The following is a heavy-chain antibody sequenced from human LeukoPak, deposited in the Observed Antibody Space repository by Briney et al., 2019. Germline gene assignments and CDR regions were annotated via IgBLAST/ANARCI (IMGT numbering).Heavy chain of an antibody. V-gene: IGHV4-59*01. CDR3: ARSSGHSYGDFDY. CDR1: GASITSNY. Sequence: SETLSLTCSVSGASITSNYWSWLRQPPGKGLEWIGYTHHSGSTSYNPSLKSRITISLDTSNNQFSLKLSSVTAADTAVYYCARSSGHSYGDFDYWGQGTLVTVSS. CDR2: THHSGST. J-gene: IGHJ4*02. D-gene: IGHD5-18*01.